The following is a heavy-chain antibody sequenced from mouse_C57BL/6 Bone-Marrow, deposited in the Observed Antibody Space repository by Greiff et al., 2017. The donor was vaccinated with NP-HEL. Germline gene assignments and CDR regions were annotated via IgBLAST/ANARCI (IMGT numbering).Heavy chain of an antibody. V-gene: IGHV3-6*01. CDR3: ARGGTAQARGFAY. Sequence: EVQLQESGPGLVKPSQSLSLTCSVTGYSITSGYYWNWIRQFPGNKLEWMGYISYDGSNNYNPSLKNRISITRDTSKNQFFLKLNSVTTEDTATYYCARGGTAQARGFAYWGQGTLVTVSA. J-gene: IGHJ3*01. CDR1: GYSITSGYY. CDR2: ISYDGSN. D-gene: IGHD3-2*02.